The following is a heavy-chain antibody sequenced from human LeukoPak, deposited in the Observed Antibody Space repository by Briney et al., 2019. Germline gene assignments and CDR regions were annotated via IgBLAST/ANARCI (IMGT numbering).Heavy chain of an antibody. D-gene: IGHD5-24*01. V-gene: IGHV4-59*01. CDR3: ARPGRQDAYNGHYWYFDL. CDR2: VSYSGRT. CDR1: GGSITNYY. J-gene: IGHJ2*01. Sequence: SETLTLTCTVSGGSITNYYWNWIRQPPGKDLEWIGCVSYSGRTHYSSALKSRVTISVDTSKNQFSLNLRSVTAADTAVYYCARPGRQDAYNGHYWYFDLWGRGTLVTVSS.